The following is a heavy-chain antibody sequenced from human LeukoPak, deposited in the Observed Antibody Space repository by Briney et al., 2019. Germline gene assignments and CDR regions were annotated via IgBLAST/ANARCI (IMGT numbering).Heavy chain of an antibody. Sequence: GGSLRLSCAASGFTFSSYAMIWVRQAPGKGLEWVSGISGSGDSTYYGDPVKGRFTISRDNSKNTLYLQMNSLRAEDTAVYYCAQRWGSISGQRYVDNGGQGTLVTVSS. CDR2: ISGSGDST. CDR3: AQRWGSISGQRYVDN. V-gene: IGHV3-23*01. CDR1: GFTFSSYA. D-gene: IGHD3-16*01. J-gene: IGHJ4*02.